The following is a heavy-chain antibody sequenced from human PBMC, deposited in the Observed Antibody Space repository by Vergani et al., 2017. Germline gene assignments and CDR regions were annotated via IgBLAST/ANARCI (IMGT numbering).Heavy chain of an antibody. J-gene: IGHJ6*02. Sequence: EVQLVQSGAEVKKPGATMKISCKVSGYTFTDHYMHWGKQAPGKGLEWMGLVDPEDGETIYAEKFKGRVTIAADTSTDTAHLEWSSLRSEDTAVYYCATPQTVTTGGMEVWGQGTTVIVSS. CDR3: ATPQTVTTGGMEV. CDR2: VDPEDGET. CDR1: GYTFTDHY. D-gene: IGHD4-17*01. V-gene: IGHV1-69-2*01.